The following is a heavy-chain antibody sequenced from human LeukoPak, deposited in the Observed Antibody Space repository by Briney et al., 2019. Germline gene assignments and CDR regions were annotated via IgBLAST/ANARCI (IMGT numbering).Heavy chain of an antibody. D-gene: IGHD2-2*02. Sequence: GGYLRLSCAASGFTFSSYGMHWVRQAPGKGLEWVAFIRYDGSNKYYADSVKGRFTISRDNSKNTLYLQMNSLRAEDTAVYYCAKEYCSSTSCYITGDYWGQGTLVTVSS. CDR2: IRYDGSNK. J-gene: IGHJ4*02. CDR3: AKEYCSSTSCYITGDY. V-gene: IGHV3-30*02. CDR1: GFTFSSYG.